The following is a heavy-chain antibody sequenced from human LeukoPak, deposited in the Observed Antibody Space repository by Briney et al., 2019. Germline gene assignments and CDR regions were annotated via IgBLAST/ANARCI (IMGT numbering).Heavy chain of an antibody. V-gene: IGHV3-30-3*01. D-gene: IGHD5-18*01. CDR1: GFTFSSYA. CDR2: ISYDGSNK. J-gene: IGHJ4*02. Sequence: GGSMRLSCAAYGFTFSSYAMHWDRQAPGKGLEWVAVISYDGSNKYYADSVKGRFTISRDNSKNTLYLQMNSLRAEDTAVYYCARAVRIQLWFDYWGQGTLVTVSS. CDR3: ARAVRIQLWFDY.